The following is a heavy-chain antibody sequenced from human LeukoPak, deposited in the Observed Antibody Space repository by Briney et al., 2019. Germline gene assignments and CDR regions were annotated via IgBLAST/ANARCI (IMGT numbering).Heavy chain of an antibody. D-gene: IGHD3-10*01. J-gene: IGHJ6*03. CDR3: ARAQYYYGSGSLLGYYYMDV. Sequence: PGGSLRLSCAASGFTFSSYWMSWVRQAPGKGLEWVANIKQDGSEKYYVDSVKGRFTISRDNAKNSLYLQMNSLRAEDTAVYYCARAQYYYGSGSLLGYYYMDVWGKGTTVTISS. V-gene: IGHV3-7*01. CDR1: GFTFSSYW. CDR2: IKQDGSEK.